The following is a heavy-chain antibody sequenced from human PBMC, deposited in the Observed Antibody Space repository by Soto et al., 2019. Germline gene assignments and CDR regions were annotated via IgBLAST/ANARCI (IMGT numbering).Heavy chain of an antibody. J-gene: IGHJ4*02. CDR1: GGTFTSYT. V-gene: IGHV1-69*02. CDR2: IIPILGMS. D-gene: IGHD3-10*01. Sequence: QVHLLQSGAEMKKPGSSVKVSCTALGGTFTSYTFNWVRQAPGQRLEWMGRIIPILGMSSSAHNFQGRLTMIDDKSTSTSYMVLSSLTSDDTAIYYCARSYGSGSMPFEFWGQGTLVTVSS. CDR3: ARSYGSGSMPFEF.